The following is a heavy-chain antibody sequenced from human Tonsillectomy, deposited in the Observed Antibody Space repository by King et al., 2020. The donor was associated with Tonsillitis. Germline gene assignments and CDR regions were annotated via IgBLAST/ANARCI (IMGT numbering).Heavy chain of an antibody. D-gene: IGHD6-19*01. V-gene: IGHV4-31*03. Sequence: QLQLQESGTGLVKPSQTLSLTCTVSGGSISSGGYYWSWIRQHPGKGLEWIGYIYYSGSTYYNPSLKSRVTISVDTSKNQFSLKLSSVTAADTAVYYCARGPAQWLVGDDYWGQGTLVTVSS. CDR3: ARGPAQWLVGDDY. CDR1: GGSISSGGYY. J-gene: IGHJ4*02. CDR2: IYYSGST.